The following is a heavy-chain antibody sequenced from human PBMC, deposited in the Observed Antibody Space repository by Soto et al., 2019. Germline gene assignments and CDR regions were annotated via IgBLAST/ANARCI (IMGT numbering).Heavy chain of an antibody. V-gene: IGHV3-30*18. CDR2: MSYDGSNK. CDR3: AKGYSGSSACPLDI. CDR1: EFIFSSYG. Sequence: QVQLVESGGGVVQPGRSLRLSCAASEFIFSSYGMHWVLQDPGKGLEWVAVMSYDGSNKYYVDSVKGRFTVSRDKSKNTLYLQMNSLRPEDKAVYYCAKGYSGSSACPLDIWGQVRLVTGSS. D-gene: IGHD2-21*01. J-gene: IGHJ3*02.